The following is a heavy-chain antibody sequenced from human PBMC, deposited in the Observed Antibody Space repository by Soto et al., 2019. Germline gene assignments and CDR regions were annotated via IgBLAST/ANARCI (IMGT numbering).Heavy chain of an antibody. V-gene: IGHV4-39*07. CDR3: ARTDIVATMALDY. CDR1: GGSISSSSYY. J-gene: IGHJ4*02. Sequence: SETLSLTCTVSGGSISSSSYYWGWIRQPPGKGLEWIGSIYHSGSTNYNPSLKSRVTISVDTSKNQFSLKLSSVTAADTAVYYCARTDIVATMALDYWGQGTLVTVSS. CDR2: IYHSGST. D-gene: IGHD5-12*01.